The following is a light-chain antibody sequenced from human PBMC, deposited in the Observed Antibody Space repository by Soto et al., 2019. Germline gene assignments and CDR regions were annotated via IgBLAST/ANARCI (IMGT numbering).Light chain of an antibody. Sequence: EIVLTQSPVSLSLSPGEIATLSCSASQSVSSSCLAWYQQKPGQAPRLLIYGASFRATGIPDRFSGSGSGTEFTLTISRLEPEDFAVYYCQQYGDSPRTFGQGTKVDIK. J-gene: IGKJ1*01. V-gene: IGKV3-20*01. CDR3: QQYGDSPRT. CDR1: QSVSSSC. CDR2: GAS.